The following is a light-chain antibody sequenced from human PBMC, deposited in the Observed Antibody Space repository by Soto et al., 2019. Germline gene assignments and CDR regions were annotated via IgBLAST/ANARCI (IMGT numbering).Light chain of an antibody. V-gene: IGKV1-6*01. J-gene: IGKJ1*01. Sequence: IQMTQSPSSLSASVGDRVTITCRASQAIRDDLAWYQQKPGKAPNLLIYAASTLQSGGPSRFRASGSGTDFTLTNSSLQPEDFATYYCRQDYNYPRTFGQGTKVDI. CDR3: RQDYNYPRT. CDR2: AAS. CDR1: QAIRDD.